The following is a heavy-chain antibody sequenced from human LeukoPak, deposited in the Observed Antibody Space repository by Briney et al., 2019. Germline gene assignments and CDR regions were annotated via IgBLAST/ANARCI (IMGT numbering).Heavy chain of an antibody. J-gene: IGHJ5*02. CDR2: IYYSGST. D-gene: IGHD4-17*01. Sequence: SETLSLTCTVSGGSISSSSYYWGWIRQPPGKGLEWIGSIYYSGSTYYNPSLKSRVTISVDTSKNQFSLKLSSVTAADTAVYYCAKTVTAAGSWFDPWGQGTLVTASS. CDR3: AKTVTAAGSWFDP. V-gene: IGHV4-39*01. CDR1: GGSISSSSYY.